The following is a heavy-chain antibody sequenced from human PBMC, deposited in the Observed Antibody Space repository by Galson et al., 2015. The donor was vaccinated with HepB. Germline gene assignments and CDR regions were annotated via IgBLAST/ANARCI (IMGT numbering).Heavy chain of an antibody. CDR3: ARVLNQWLVRRYFDL. V-gene: IGHV3-74*01. CDR2: INSDGSST. Sequence: SLRLSCAASGFTFSSYWMHWVRQAPGKGLVWVSRINSDGSSTSYADSVKGRFTISRDNAKNTLYLQMNSLRAEDTAVYYCARVLNQWLVRRYFDLWGRGTLVTVSS. J-gene: IGHJ2*01. D-gene: IGHD6-19*01. CDR1: GFTFSSYW.